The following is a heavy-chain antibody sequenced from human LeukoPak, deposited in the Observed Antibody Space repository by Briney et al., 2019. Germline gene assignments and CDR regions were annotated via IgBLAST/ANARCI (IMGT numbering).Heavy chain of an antibody. V-gene: IGHV3-48*04. CDR3: ARASGYCSSTSCYAFDY. D-gene: IGHD2-2*01. J-gene: IGHJ4*02. Sequence: QPGGSLRLSCAASGFTFSSYSMNWVRQAPGKGLEWVSYISSSSSTIYYADSVKGRFTISRDNAKNSLYLQMNSLRAEDTAVYYCARASGYCSSTSCYAFDYWGQGTLVTVSS. CDR2: ISSSSSTI. CDR1: GFTFSSYS.